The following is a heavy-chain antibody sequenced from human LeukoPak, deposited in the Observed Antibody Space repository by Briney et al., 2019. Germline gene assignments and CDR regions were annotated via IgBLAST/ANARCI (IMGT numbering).Heavy chain of an antibody. CDR3: ARAFSGGSYYGSVDY. V-gene: IGHV4-30-4*01. J-gene: IGHJ4*02. CDR1: GGSISSGDYY. Sequence: SETLSLTCTVSGGSISSGDYYWSWIRQPPGKGLEWIAYIYYSGTSYYNPSLKSRVTISLDTSKTQFSLRLSSVTAAETAVYYCARAFSGGSYYGSVDYWGQGTLVTVSS. CDR2: IYYSGTS. D-gene: IGHD1-26*01.